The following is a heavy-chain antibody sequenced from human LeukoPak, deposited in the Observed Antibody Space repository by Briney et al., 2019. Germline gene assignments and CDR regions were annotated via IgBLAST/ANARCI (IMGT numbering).Heavy chain of an antibody. CDR2: ISGSGGST. Sequence: PGRSLRLSCAASGFTFDDYAMHWVRQAPGKGLEWVSGISGSGGSTYYADSVKGRFTISRDNSKNTLYLQMNSLRAEDTAVYYCTTDLKTSLEGELSFFDYWGQGTLVTVSS. V-gene: IGHV3-23*01. D-gene: IGHD3-16*02. J-gene: IGHJ4*02. CDR1: GFTFDDYA. CDR3: TTDLKTSLEGELSFFDY.